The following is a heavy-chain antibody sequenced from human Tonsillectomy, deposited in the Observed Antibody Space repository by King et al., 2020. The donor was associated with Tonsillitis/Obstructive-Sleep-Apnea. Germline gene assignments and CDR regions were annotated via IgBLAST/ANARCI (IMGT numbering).Heavy chain of an antibody. D-gene: IGHD3-10*01. V-gene: IGHV3-30*01. CDR1: VFTFSSYA. CDR2: ISYDGSNK. Sequence: VQLVESGGGVVQPGRSLRLSCAASVFTFSSYAMHWVRQAPGKGLEWVAVISYDGSNKYYADSVKGRFTISRDTSKNTLYLQMNSLRAEDTAVYYCARDPEKRHRITMVQGVIKFWGQGTLVTVSS. CDR3: ARDPEKRHRITMVQGVIKF. J-gene: IGHJ4*02.